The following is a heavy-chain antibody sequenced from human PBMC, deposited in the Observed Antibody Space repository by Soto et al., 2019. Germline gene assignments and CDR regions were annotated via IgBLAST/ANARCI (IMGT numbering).Heavy chain of an antibody. CDR3: ARDKVNIGVDGTHYFYGMDA. Sequence: SETLSLTCTVSGGSFSPNYWAWIRQPPGKGLEWVGYIYYSGSTKYNPSLKSRVTISVDTSKNQFSLKLSSVTAADTAVYYCARDKVNIGVDGTHYFYGMDAWGQGTTVTVSS. CDR1: GGSFSPNY. CDR2: IYYSGST. D-gene: IGHD6-19*01. J-gene: IGHJ6*02. V-gene: IGHV4-59*01.